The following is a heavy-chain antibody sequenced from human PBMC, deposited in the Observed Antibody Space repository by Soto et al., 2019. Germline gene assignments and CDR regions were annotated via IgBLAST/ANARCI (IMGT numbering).Heavy chain of an antibody. CDR3: ARRSPITIFGVELFDH. Sequence: ASVKVSCKASGYTFTGYYMHWVRQAPGQGLEWMGWINPNSGGTNYAQKFQGRVTMTRDTSISTAYMELSRLRSDDTAVYYCARRSPITIFGVELFDHWGQGTLVTVSS. J-gene: IGHJ5*02. D-gene: IGHD3-3*01. CDR1: GYTFTGYY. V-gene: IGHV1-2*02. CDR2: INPNSGGT.